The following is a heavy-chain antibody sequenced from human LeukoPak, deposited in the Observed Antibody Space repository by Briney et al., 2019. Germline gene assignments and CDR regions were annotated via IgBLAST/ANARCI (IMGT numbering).Heavy chain of an antibody. Sequence: GGSLRPSCAASGFTFSSYEMNWVRQAPGKGLEWVSYISSSGSTIYYADSVKGRFTISRANAQNSMYLQMSSLRAEDTAVYYCARARTNYYYDSSGYYRDAFDIWGQGTMVTVSS. J-gene: IGHJ3*02. V-gene: IGHV3-48*03. D-gene: IGHD3-22*01. CDR2: ISSSGSTI. CDR1: GFTFSSYE. CDR3: ARARTNYYYDSSGYYRDAFDI.